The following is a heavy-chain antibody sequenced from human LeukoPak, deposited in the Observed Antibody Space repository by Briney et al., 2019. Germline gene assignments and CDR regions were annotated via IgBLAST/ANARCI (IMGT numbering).Heavy chain of an antibody. J-gene: IGHJ4*02. D-gene: IGHD4-17*01. CDR2: IYHSGST. CDR1: GGSISSSNW. V-gene: IGHV4-4*02. CDR3: ARASFGDYAAYYFDY. Sequence: SGTLSLTCAVSGGSISSSNWWSWVRQPPGKGLEWIGEIYHSGSTNYNPSLKSRVTISVDTSKNQFSLKLSSVTAAGTAVYYCARASFGDYAAYYFDYWGQGTLVTVSS.